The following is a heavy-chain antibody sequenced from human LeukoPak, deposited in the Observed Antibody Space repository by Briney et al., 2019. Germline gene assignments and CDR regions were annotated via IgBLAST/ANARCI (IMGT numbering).Heavy chain of an antibody. V-gene: IGHV3-30*03. J-gene: IGHJ6*01. CDR3: ATSTAGYCSGRICSPYYFHYGINV. D-gene: IGHD2-15*01. CDR2: VSYDGSNK. CDR1: GLTLSKYG. Sequence: GGSLRLSCAASGLTLSKYGIHLVRQAPGKGLEWVAVVSYDGSNKNYIDSMKGRFIISRDNYNSTVYLQMNSLRAEDTAVYYCATSTAGYCSGRICSPYYFHYGINVWGPGTTVIVSS.